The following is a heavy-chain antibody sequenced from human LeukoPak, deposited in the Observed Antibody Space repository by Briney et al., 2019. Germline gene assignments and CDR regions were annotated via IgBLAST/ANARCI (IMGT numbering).Heavy chain of an antibody. CDR2: IYYSGST. V-gene: IGHV4-30-4*08. Sequence: SETLSLTCTVSGGSISSGDYCWSWIRQPPGKGLEWIGYIYYSGSTYYNPSLKSRVTISVDTSKNQFSLKLSSVTAADTAVYYCARGYYGSETASRDFDYWGQGTLVTVSS. CDR3: ARGYYGSETASRDFDY. J-gene: IGHJ4*02. D-gene: IGHD3-10*01. CDR1: GGSISSGDYC.